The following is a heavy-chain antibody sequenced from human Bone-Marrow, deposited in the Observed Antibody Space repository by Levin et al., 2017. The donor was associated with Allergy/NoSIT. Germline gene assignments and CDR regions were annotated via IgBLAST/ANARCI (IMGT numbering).Heavy chain of an antibody. CDR1: GGAITSSNW. Sequence: SETLSLTCAVPGGAITSSNWWSWVRQSPGKGLEWIGEISHSGTTNYNPSLRNRVSMSLDKSKNQFSLRLSPVTAADTAVYYCTREQDCATGSCYDGWFDPWGQGTLVTASS. V-gene: IGHV4-4*02. CDR3: TREQDCATGSCYDGWFDP. D-gene: IGHD2-15*01. CDR2: ISHSGTT. J-gene: IGHJ5*02.